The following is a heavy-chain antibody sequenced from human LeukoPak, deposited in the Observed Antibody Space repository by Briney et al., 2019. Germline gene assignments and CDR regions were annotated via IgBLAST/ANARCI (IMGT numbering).Heavy chain of an antibody. CDR1: GGSISSSSYY. CDR2: IYTSGST. D-gene: IGHD3-9*01. Sequence: NASETLSLTCTVSGGSISSSSYYWGWIRQPPGKGLEWIGRIYTSGSTNYNPSLKSRVTISVDTSKNQFSLKLSSVTAADTAVYYCASEYYDILTGYYGSPMYWGQGTLVTVSS. CDR3: ASEYYDILTGYYGSPMY. V-gene: IGHV4-61*02. J-gene: IGHJ4*02.